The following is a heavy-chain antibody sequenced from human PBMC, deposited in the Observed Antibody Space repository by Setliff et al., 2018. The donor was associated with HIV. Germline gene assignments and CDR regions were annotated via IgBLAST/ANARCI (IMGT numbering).Heavy chain of an antibody. Sequence: SETLSLTCTVSGGSISSNSYYWGWIRQPPGKGLEWIGSIFYSETVYYGGRTYYSPSLKSRVTISVDTSKNQFSLRLSSVTAADTAVYYCARDPPGHGDSNDYWGQGTQVTVSS. CDR1: GGSISSNSYY. D-gene: IGHD4-17*01. J-gene: IGHJ4*02. V-gene: IGHV4-39*07. CDR2: IFYSETVYYGGRT. CDR3: ARDPPGHGDSNDY.